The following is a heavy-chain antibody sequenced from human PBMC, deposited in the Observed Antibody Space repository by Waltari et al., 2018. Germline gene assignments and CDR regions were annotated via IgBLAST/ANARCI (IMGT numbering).Heavy chain of an antibody. CDR3: ARGRDYYDSSGYYH. V-gene: IGHV3-7*01. J-gene: IGHJ4*02. D-gene: IGHD3-22*01. Sequence: EVQLVESGGGLVQPGGSLRLSCAASGFTFSSYWMSWVRPAPGKGLEWGANIKQDGSEKYYVDSVKGRFTISRDNAKNSLYLQMNSLRAEDTAVYYCARGRDYYDSSGYYHWGQGTLVTVSS. CDR1: GFTFSSYW. CDR2: IKQDGSEK.